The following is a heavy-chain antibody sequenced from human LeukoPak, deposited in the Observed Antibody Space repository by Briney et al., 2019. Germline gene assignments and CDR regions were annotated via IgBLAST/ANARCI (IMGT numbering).Heavy chain of an antibody. CDR2: ISPRSSYI. CDR3: ARDLTGGEYFDS. V-gene: IGHV3-21*01. D-gene: IGHD3-16*01. J-gene: IGHJ4*02. Sequence: PGRSLRLSCATSGFTLSSFKMTSVRQAPGKGHEWGASISPRSSYISSADSLKGRVTVARDNAKHSVFLRMRSLRAEDTAVYYCARDLTGGEYFDSWGQGTLVSVSS. CDR1: GFTLSSFK.